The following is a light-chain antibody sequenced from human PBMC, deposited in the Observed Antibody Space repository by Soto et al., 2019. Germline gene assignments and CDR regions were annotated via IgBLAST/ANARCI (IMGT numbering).Light chain of an antibody. CDR1: KNDVGFYDF. V-gene: IGLV2-8*01. J-gene: IGLJ2*01. CDR3: SSYAVSDNFVV. CDR2: EVV. Sequence: QSALTQPPSASGSPGQSVTISCTGTKNDVGFYDFVSWYQHHPGKAPRLIIYEVVQRPSGVPDRFSGSKSVNTASLTVSGLQAEDEADYYCSSYAVSDNFVVFGGGTKLTVL.